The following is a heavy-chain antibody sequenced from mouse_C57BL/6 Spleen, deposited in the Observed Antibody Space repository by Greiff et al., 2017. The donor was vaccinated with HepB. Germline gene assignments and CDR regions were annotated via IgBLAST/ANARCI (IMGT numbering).Heavy chain of an antibody. Sequence: VHLVESGPELVKPGASVKISCKASGYAFSSSWMNWVKQRPGKGLEWIGRIYPGDGDTNYNGEFKGKATLTADKSSSTAYMQLSSLTSEDSAVYFCARRDYGSEYFDVWGTGTTVTVSS. D-gene: IGHD1-1*01. J-gene: IGHJ1*03. CDR2: IYPGDGDT. CDR1: GYAFSSSW. V-gene: IGHV1-82*01. CDR3: ARRDYGSEYFDV.